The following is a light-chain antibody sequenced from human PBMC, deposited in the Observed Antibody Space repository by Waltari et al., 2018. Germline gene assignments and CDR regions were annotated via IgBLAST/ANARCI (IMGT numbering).Light chain of an antibody. J-gene: IGLJ3*02. CDR1: SSDVGGYNY. CDR3: SSYTSTTTEV. Sequence: QSALTQPASVSGSPGQSITISCTGTSSDVGGYNYVSWYQQHPGKPPKLIISDVSNRTSGVSNRVSGSKSGNTASLTISGLQAEDEADYYCSSYTSTTTEVFGGGTTLAVL. V-gene: IGLV2-14*03. CDR2: DVS.